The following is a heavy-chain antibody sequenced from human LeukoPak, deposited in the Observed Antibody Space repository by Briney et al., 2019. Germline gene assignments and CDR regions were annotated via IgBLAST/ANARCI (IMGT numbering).Heavy chain of an antibody. D-gene: IGHD2-21*02. Sequence: GGSLRLSCAAPGFTFSGYSMNWVRQAPGKGLEWVSSISSSSRYIFYADSVKGRFTISRDNAKNSLYLQMNSLGAEDTAVYYCARVSAEQVVTAILGRIDYWGRGTLVTVSS. CDR2: ISSSSRYI. J-gene: IGHJ4*02. CDR1: GFTFSGYS. V-gene: IGHV3-21*01. CDR3: ARVSAEQVVTAILGRIDY.